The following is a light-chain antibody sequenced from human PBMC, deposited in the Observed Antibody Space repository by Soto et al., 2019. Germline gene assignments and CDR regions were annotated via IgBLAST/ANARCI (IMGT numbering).Light chain of an antibody. Sequence: IVMPQSPATLSVSPGEGVTLSCRASENVGTNLAWYQQKPGQAPRLLIYGSSTRATGIPATFSVSGSGTEFTLTISSLQSEESAIYYCQQYNNWGLSFGGGTKVEIK. V-gene: IGKV3D-15*01. CDR1: ENVGTN. J-gene: IGKJ4*01. CDR2: GSS. CDR3: QQYNNWGLS.